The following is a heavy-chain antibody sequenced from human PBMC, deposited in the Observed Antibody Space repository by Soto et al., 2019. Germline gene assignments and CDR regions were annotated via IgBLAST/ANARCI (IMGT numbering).Heavy chain of an antibody. Sequence: PGGSLRLSCAASGFTFSSYSMNWVRQAPGKGLEWVSSISSSGSYIYYADSVKGRSTISRDNSRNTLFLQMNSLRAEDTAVYYCARDYYKYYDSSGYYRSPDYWGQGTLVTVSS. V-gene: IGHV3-21*01. CDR2: ISSSGSYI. D-gene: IGHD3-22*01. CDR1: GFTFSSYS. J-gene: IGHJ4*02. CDR3: ARDYYKYYDSSGYYRSPDY.